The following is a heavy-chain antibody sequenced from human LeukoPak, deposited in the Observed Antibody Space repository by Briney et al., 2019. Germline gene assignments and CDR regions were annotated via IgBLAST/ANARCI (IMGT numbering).Heavy chain of an antibody. CDR1: GYTFTNYD. CDR2: MNPNSGNT. J-gene: IGHJ3*02. CDR3: ARRGIAVPGGAFDI. D-gene: IGHD6-19*01. Sequence: ASVKISCKASGYTFTNYDINWLRQATGQGLEWMGWMNPNSGNTGYALKFQGRVTMTRNTSISTAYMELSSLRSEDTAVYYCARRGIAVPGGAFDIWGQGTMVTVSS. V-gene: IGHV1-8*01.